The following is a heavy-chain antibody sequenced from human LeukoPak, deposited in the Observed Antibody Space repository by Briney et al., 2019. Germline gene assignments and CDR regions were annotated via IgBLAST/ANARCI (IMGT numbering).Heavy chain of an antibody. D-gene: IGHD2/OR15-2a*01. Sequence: ASVKVSCKASGYTFTSYGISWVRQAPGQGLEWMGWISTDNGNTNYAQRFQGRVTVTTDTSTRTAYLELRSLRSDDTAVYYCAKQFYARGGSELSPIDVCGKATTATVSS. CDR3: AKQFYARGGSELSPIDV. CDR2: ISTDNGNT. CDR1: GYTFTSYG. V-gene: IGHV1-18*01. J-gene: IGHJ6*03.